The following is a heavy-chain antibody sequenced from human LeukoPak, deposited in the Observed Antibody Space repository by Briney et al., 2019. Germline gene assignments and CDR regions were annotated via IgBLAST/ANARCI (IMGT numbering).Heavy chain of an antibody. J-gene: IGHJ4*02. CDR3: ARGPRGSGWYGDS. D-gene: IGHD6-19*01. CDR1: GDSINSLDL. CDR2: MYLSGTT. Sequence: SGTLSLTCTVSGDSINSLDLWSWVRQPPGKGLEWIGEMYLSGTTHSNPSVKSRVIISLDTSKNQFSLKVSSVTAADTAVYYCARGPRGSGWYGDSWGQGTLVTVSS. V-gene: IGHV4-4*02.